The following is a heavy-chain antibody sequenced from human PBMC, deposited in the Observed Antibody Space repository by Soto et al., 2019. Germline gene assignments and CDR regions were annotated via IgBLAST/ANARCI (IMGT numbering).Heavy chain of an antibody. J-gene: IGHJ5*02. CDR2: ISSNGDST. CDR1: GFTFSMFS. V-gene: IGHV3-64D*06. CDR3: VHPRSTVQIPPT. Sequence: GESLKSSCSASGFTFSMFSMHWVLQAPGKGLEYVSGISSNGDSTYYADSVKGRFTISRDNSKNTLYLQMSSLRAVDTAVYYCVHPRSTVQIPPTWGQGTLVTVSS. D-gene: IGHD4-17*01.